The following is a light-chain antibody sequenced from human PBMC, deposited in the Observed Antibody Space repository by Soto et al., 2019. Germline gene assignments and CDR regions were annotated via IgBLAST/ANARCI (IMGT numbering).Light chain of an antibody. V-gene: IGKV3-20*01. Sequence: EIVLTQSPATLSLSPGERATLSCRASQSFRGLLAWYQQKPGQAPRLLIYGASNRATGIPDRFSGSGSGTDFTLTISRLEPEDFAVYYCQQYGSSGTFGQGTKVDI. CDR1: QSFRGL. J-gene: IGKJ1*01. CDR2: GAS. CDR3: QQYGSSGT.